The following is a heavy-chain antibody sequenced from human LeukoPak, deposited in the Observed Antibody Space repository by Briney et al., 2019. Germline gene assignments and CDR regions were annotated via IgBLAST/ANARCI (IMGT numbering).Heavy chain of an antibody. V-gene: IGHV1-69*04. CDR2: IIPIFGIA. Sequence: SVKVSCKASGGTFSSYAISWVRQAPGQGLEWMGRIIPIFGIANYAQKFQGRVTITADKSTSTAYMELSSLRPEDTAVYYCARRDYGGSNDHWGQGTLVTVSS. CDR3: ARRDYGGSNDH. D-gene: IGHD4-23*01. CDR1: GGTFSSYA. J-gene: IGHJ4*02.